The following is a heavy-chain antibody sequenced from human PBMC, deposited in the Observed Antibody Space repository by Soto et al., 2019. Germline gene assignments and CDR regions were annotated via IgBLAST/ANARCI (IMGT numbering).Heavy chain of an antibody. Sequence: GGSLRLSCAASGFTFSSYGMHWVRQAPGKGLEWVAVISYDGSNKYYADSVKGRFTISRDNSKNTLYLQMNSLRAEDTAVYYCAKDLPIFGVVIIGPYGMDVWGQRTTVTVSS. D-gene: IGHD3-3*01. CDR1: GFTFSSYG. J-gene: IGHJ6*02. CDR2: ISYDGSNK. CDR3: AKDLPIFGVVIIGPYGMDV. V-gene: IGHV3-30*18.